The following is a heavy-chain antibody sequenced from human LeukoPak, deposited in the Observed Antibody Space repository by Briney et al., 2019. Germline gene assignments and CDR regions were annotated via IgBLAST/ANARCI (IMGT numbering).Heavy chain of an antibody. CDR2: ISGSGGST. D-gene: IGHD2-2*01. CDR1: GFTFSNYA. J-gene: IGHJ4*02. Sequence: PGRSLRLSCAASGFTFSNYAMSWVRQAPGKGLEWVSAISGSGGSTYYADSVKGRFTISRDNSKNTLYLQMNSLRAEDTAVYYCAKGGGRYCSSTSCYSFDYWGQGTLVTVSS. CDR3: AKGGGRYCSSTSCYSFDY. V-gene: IGHV3-23*01.